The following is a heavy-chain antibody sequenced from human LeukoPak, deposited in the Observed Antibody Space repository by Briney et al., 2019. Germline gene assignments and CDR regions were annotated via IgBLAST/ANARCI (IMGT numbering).Heavy chain of an antibody. J-gene: IGHJ3*02. CDR3: ARDQDSRVRGPNRGDAFDT. CDR1: GGSFSGFR. D-gene: IGHD3-10*01. CDR2: INHSGGT. V-gene: IGHV4-34*01. Sequence: SETLSLTCAVSGGSFSGFRWHWIRQPPGKGPEWIGEINHSGGTTYNPSLKSRVTISVDTSKIQFSLNLSSVTAADMAVYFCARDQDSRVRGPNRGDAFDTWGQGTMVTVSS.